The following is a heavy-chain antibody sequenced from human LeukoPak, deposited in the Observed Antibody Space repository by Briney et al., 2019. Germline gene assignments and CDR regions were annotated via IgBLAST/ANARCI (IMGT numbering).Heavy chain of an antibody. CDR3: TTDVYDSSGLY. Sequence: GGSLRLSCAASGFTFSDHYMDWVRQAPGKGLEWVGRTRNKANSYTTEYAASVKGRFTISRDDSKNTLYLQMNSLKTEDTAVYYCTTDVYDSSGLYWGQGTLVTVSS. D-gene: IGHD3-22*01. CDR2: TRNKANSYTT. J-gene: IGHJ4*02. CDR1: GFTFSDHY. V-gene: IGHV3-72*01.